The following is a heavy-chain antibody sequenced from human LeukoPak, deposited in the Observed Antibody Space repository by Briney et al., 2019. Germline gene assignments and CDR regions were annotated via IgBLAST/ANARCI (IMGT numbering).Heavy chain of an antibody. D-gene: IGHD6-19*01. CDR2: ISGSGGNT. CDR3: AKASQQWLVRWWVDY. Sequence: GGSLRLSCAASGFTFSSYAMSWVRQAPGKGLEWVSAISGSGGNTYYADSVKGRFTISRDNSKNTLYLQMNSLRAEDTAVYYCAKASQQWLVRWWVDYWGQGTLVTVSS. CDR1: GFTFSSYA. J-gene: IGHJ4*02. V-gene: IGHV3-23*01.